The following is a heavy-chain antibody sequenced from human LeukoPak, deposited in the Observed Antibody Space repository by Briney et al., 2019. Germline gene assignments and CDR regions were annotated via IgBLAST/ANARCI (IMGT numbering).Heavy chain of an antibody. CDR3: ARRSRLRIAAAETFDY. J-gene: IGHJ4*02. D-gene: IGHD6-13*01. V-gene: IGHV4-39*07. Sequence: SETLSLTCTVSGGSISSSSYYWGWIRQPPGKGLEWIGSIYYSGSTYYNPSLKSRVTISVDTSKNQFSLKLSSVTAADTAVYYCARRSRLRIAAAETFDYWGQGTLVTVSS. CDR1: GGSISSSSYY. CDR2: IYYSGST.